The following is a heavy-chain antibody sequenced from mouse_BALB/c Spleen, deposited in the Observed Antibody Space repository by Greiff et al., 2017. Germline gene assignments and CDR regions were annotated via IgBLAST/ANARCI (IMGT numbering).Heavy chain of an antibody. D-gene: IGHD2-4*01. V-gene: IGHV3-6*02. Sequence: DVQLQESGPGLVKPSQSLSLTCSVTGYSITSGYYWNWIRQFPGNKLEWMGYISYDGSNNYNPSLKNRISITRDTSKNQFFLKLNSVTTEDTATYYCARAHYDYYFDYWGQGTTLTVSS. CDR2: ISYDGSN. CDR3: ARAHYDYYFDY. CDR1: GYSITSGYY. J-gene: IGHJ2*01.